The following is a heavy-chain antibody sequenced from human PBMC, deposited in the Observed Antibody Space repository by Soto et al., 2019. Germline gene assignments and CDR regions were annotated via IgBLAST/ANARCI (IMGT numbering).Heavy chain of an antibody. Sequence: PGGSLRLSCAASGFTFSSYGMHWVRQAPGKGLEWAAVIWYDGSNKYYADSVKGRFTISRDNSKNTLYLQMNSLRAEDTAVYYCARDGSWGYYDSSGYFRSTTFDYWGQGTLVTVSS. CDR1: GFTFSSYG. J-gene: IGHJ4*02. V-gene: IGHV3-33*01. D-gene: IGHD3-22*01. CDR3: ARDGSWGYYDSSGYFRSTTFDY. CDR2: IWYDGSNK.